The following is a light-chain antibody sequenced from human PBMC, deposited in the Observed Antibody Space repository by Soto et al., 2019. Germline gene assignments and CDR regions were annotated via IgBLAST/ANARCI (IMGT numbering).Light chain of an antibody. CDR3: SSYTSSSVV. V-gene: IGLV2-14*01. CDR2: EVS. CDR1: SSDVGGYNY. J-gene: IGLJ2*01. Sequence: QSALTQPASVSGSPGQSITISCTGTSSDVGGYNYVSWYQQHPGKAPKLMIYEVSNRPSGGSNRFSGSKSGNTASLTISGLQAEDEADYYCSSYTSSSVVFGGGTKVTVL.